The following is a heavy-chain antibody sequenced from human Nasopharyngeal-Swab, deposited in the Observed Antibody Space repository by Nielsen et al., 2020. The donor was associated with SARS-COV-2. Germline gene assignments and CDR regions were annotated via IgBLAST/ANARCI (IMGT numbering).Heavy chain of an antibody. V-gene: IGHV3-74*01. Sequence: GESLKISCAASGFTFSSYWMHWVRQAPGKGLVWVSRINPDGSSTDYAGSVKGRFTISRDNAKNTLYLQMSSLRAEETAVYYCARSRSAMDVWGQGTMVTVSS. CDR1: GFTFSSYW. CDR2: INPDGSST. J-gene: IGHJ6*02. CDR3: ARSRSAMDV.